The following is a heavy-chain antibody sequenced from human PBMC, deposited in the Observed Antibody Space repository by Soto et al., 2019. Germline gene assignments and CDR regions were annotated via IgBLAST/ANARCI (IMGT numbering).Heavy chain of an antibody. D-gene: IGHD3-10*01. Sequence: PSETLSLTCTVSGGSISSGGYYWSWIRQHPGKGLEWIGYIYYSGSTYYNPSLKSRVTISVDTSKNQFSLKLSSVTAADTAVYYCARDLTATMVRGVMGLWFDPWGQGTLVTVSS. CDR1: GGSISSGGYY. CDR2: IYYSGST. CDR3: ARDLTATMVRGVMGLWFDP. J-gene: IGHJ5*02. V-gene: IGHV4-31*03.